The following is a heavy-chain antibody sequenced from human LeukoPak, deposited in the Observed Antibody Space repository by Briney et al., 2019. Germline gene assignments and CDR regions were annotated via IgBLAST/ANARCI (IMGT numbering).Heavy chain of an antibody. CDR3: ARRSYNSPFRY. Sequence: SETLSLTCAVSGGSISSGGYYWSWIRQPPGKGLEWIGEINHSGSTNYNPSLKSRVTISVDTSKNQFSLKLSSVTAADTAVYYCARRSYNSPFRYWGQGTLVTVSS. CDR2: INHSGST. D-gene: IGHD5-24*01. J-gene: IGHJ4*02. V-gene: IGHV4-34*01. CDR1: GGSISSGGYY.